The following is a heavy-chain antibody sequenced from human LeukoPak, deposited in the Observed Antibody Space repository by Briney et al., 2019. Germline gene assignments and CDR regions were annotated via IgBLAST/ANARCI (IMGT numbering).Heavy chain of an antibody. D-gene: IGHD3-22*01. J-gene: IGHJ5*02. V-gene: IGHV1-2*02. CDR3: ARDRAYDSSGEPMFHP. CDR2: LNPHSGAT. Sequence: ASVKVSCKASGYTLADFHIQWVRQAPGQGLERMGTLNPHSGATHYSQKFRGSVTMTRDTSVNTAYMELNRLTSDDTAVYYCARDRAYDSSGEPMFHPWGQGSLVAVSS. CDR1: GYTLADFH.